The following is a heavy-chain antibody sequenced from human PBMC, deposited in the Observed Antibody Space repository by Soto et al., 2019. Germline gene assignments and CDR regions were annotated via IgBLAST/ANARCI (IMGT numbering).Heavy chain of an antibody. V-gene: IGHV4-34*01. Sequence: PSETLSLTCAVYGGSFSGYYWSWIRQPPGKGLEWIGEINHSGSTNYNPSLKSRVTISVDTSKNQFSLKLSSVTAADTAVYYCATFWGSRWYYYYYGMDVWGQGTTVTVSS. J-gene: IGHJ6*02. CDR1: GGSFSGYY. D-gene: IGHD6-13*01. CDR3: ATFWGSRWYYYYYGMDV. CDR2: INHSGST.